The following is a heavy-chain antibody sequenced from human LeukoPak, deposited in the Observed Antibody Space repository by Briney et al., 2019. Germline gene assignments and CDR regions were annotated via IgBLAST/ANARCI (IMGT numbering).Heavy chain of an antibody. CDR3: AKDFRIGYSAHFDY. Sequence: GGSLRLSCVGSGFTFRSHARSWVRQAPEKGLEFVSGIYENGGTTYYADSVKGRFSISRDNSKNTLYLQMDSLRGEDTAVYYCAKDFRIGYSAHFDYWGQGALVTVSS. D-gene: IGHD2-21*01. CDR2: IYENGGTT. CDR1: GFTFRSHA. V-gene: IGHV3-23*01. J-gene: IGHJ4*02.